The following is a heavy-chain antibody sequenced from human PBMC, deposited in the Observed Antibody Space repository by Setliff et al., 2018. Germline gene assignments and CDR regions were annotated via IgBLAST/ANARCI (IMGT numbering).Heavy chain of an antibody. CDR3: ASLRLRYDAFDI. Sequence: SVKVSCKASGYTFTSYGISWVRQAPGQGLEWMGWISAYNGNTNYAQKLQGRVTMTTDTSTSTAYMELRSLRSDDTAVYYCASLRLRYDAFDIWGQGTMVTVSS. CDR1: GYTFTSYG. D-gene: IGHD4-17*01. J-gene: IGHJ3*02. CDR2: ISAYNGNT. V-gene: IGHV1-18*01.